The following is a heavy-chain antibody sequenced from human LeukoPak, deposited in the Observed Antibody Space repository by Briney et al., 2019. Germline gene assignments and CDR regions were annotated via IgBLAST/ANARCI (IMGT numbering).Heavy chain of an antibody. Sequence: AGGSLRLSCAASGFTFSSYAMSWVRQAPGKGLEWVSAISGSDGSTYYADSVKGRFTISRDNSKNTLYLQMNSLSAEDTAVYYCEKDLGGSGDYRPYWGQGSVVTVS. CDR1: GFTFSSYA. CDR2: ISGSDGST. V-gene: IGHV3-23*01. CDR3: EKDLGGSGDYRPY. J-gene: IGHJ4*02. D-gene: IGHD2-21*02.